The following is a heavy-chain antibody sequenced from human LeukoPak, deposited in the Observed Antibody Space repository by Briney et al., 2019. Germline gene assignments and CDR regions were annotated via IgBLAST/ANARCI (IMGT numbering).Heavy chain of an antibody. J-gene: IGHJ3*02. CDR2: IYYSGST. CDR1: GGSISSSSYY. CDR3: ARNYDSSGYYYFDAFDI. Sequence: PSETLSLTCTVSGGSISSSSYYWGWIRQPPGKGLEWIGSIYYSGSTYYNPSLKSRVTISVDTSKNQFSLKLSSVTAADTAVYYCARNYDSSGYYYFDAFDIWGQGTMVTVSS. D-gene: IGHD3-22*01. V-gene: IGHV4-39*01.